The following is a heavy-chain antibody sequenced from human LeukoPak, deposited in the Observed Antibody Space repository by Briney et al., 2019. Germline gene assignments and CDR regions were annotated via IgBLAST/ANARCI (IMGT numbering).Heavy chain of an antibody. CDR1: GYSISSGFY. V-gene: IGHV4-38-2*02. D-gene: IGHD3-22*01. CDR3: ARVDMIVEGDAFDI. Sequence: SETLSLTCTVSGYSISSGFYWSWIRPPPGKGLEWIGTLSHFGSTDYNPSLKRRVIISEDTSKKQFSLKLSSVTAADTAVYYCARVDMIVEGDAFDIWGQGSMVTVSS. J-gene: IGHJ3*02. CDR2: LSHFGST.